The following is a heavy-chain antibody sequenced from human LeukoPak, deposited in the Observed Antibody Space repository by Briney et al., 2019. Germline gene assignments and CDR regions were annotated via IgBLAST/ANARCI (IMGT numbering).Heavy chain of an antibody. Sequence: GGSLRLSCAASGFTFSSYSMNWVRQAPGKGLEWLSSISSSSSYIYYADSVKGRFTISRDNSKNTLYLQMNSLRAEDTAVYSCARAMYSGTWYPFDYWGQGTLVPVSS. CDR2: ISSSSSYI. CDR1: GFTFSSYS. D-gene: IGHD6-13*01. J-gene: IGHJ4*02. CDR3: ARAMYSGTWYPFDY. V-gene: IGHV3-21*04.